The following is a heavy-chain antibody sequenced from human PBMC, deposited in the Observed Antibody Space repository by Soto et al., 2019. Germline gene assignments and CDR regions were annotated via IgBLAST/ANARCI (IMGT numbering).Heavy chain of an antibody. CDR1: RGTFSIYT. Sequence: QVQLVQSGAEVKKPGSSVKVSCKASRGTFSIYTISWVRQAPGQGLEWMGGSANSAQKFQARLTVTADESTSTVYLELSSLTSEDTAVYYCAREGPPDIAWFDPWGQGTLVSVSS. V-gene: IGHV1-69*01. J-gene: IGHJ5*02. D-gene: IGHD2-15*01. CDR2: SA. CDR3: AREGPPDIAWFDP.